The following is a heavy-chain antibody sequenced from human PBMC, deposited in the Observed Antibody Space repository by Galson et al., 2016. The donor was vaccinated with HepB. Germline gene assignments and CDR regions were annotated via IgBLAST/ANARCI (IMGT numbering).Heavy chain of an antibody. Sequence: SLRLSCAASGFSFSAFAMTWVRQAPGKGLEWVSSISDSGDTTYYADSVKGRLTISRDNSKNTLYLQMNSLRAEDTAVYYCARPPSPVGAYSVDYWGQGTLVTVSA. V-gene: IGHV3-23*01. D-gene: IGHD1-26*01. J-gene: IGHJ4*02. CDR1: GFSFSAFA. CDR3: ARPPSPVGAYSVDY. CDR2: ISDSGDTT.